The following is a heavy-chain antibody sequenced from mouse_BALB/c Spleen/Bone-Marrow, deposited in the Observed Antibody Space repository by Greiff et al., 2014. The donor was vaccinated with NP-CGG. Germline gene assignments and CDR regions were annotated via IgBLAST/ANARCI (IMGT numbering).Heavy chain of an antibody. J-gene: IGHJ4*01. Sequence: VQLQQSGAELVKPGASVKLSCTASGFNIKDTYMHWVKQRPEQGLEWIGRIDPANGNTKYDPKFQGKATITADTSSNTAYLQHSSLTSEDTAVYYCARWLLPYGLDYWGQGTSVTVSS. D-gene: IGHD2-3*01. CDR3: ARWLLPYGLDY. V-gene: IGHV14-3*02. CDR1: GFNIKDTY. CDR2: IDPANGNT.